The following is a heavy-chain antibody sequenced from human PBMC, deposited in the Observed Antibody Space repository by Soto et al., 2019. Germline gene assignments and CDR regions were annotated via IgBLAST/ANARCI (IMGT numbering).Heavy chain of an antibody. CDR2: ISSSSSYI. V-gene: IGHV3-21*01. CDR3: ARDLGDTRDGMDV. D-gene: IGHD3-10*01. CDR1: GFTFSSYA. Sequence: PGGSLRLSCAASGFTFSSYAMSWVRQAPGKGLEWVSVISSSSSYINYADSVKGRFTISRDNAKNTLYLQMNSLRAEDTAVYYCARDLGDTRDGMDVWGQGTTVTVSS. J-gene: IGHJ6*02.